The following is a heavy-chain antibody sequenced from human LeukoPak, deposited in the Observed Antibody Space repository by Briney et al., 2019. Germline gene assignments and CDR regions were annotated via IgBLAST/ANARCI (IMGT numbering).Heavy chain of an antibody. Sequence: SETLSLTCTVSGGSISSYYWSWIRQPAGKGLEWIGRIYSSGSTNYNPSLKSRVTISVDTSKNQFSLKLSSVTAADTAVYYCARDQVTMVRGVIIATEFDYWGQGTLVTVSS. D-gene: IGHD3-10*01. CDR2: IYSSGST. CDR1: GGSISSYY. J-gene: IGHJ4*02. V-gene: IGHV4-4*07. CDR3: ARDQVTMVRGVIIATEFDY.